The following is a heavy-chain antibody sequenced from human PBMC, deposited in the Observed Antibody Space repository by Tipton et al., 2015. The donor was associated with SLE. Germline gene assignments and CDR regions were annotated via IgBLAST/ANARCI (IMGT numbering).Heavy chain of an antibody. Sequence: SLRLSCAVSGFTFSNYWMNWVRQAPGKGLEWVAKIKQDGSEKYYVDSVNGRFTISRDNAKNSLYLQMNSLRSDDTAVYYCARGQFGGAAVGSWSVDYWGQGTLVTVSS. CDR3: ARGQFGGAAVGSWSVDY. CDR1: GFTFSNYW. V-gene: IGHV3-7*03. CDR2: IKQDGSEK. J-gene: IGHJ4*02. D-gene: IGHD6-13*01.